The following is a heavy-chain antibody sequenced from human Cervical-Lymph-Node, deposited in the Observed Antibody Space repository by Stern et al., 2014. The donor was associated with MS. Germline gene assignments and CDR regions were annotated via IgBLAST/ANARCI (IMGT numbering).Heavy chain of an antibody. CDR1: GGSFSDYH. J-gene: IGHJ4*02. Sequence: QVQLQQWGAGQLEPSETLSLTCAVYGGSFSDYHWTWIRQSPGKGLEWIGDGTQSGRTNYNPSLKSRVTISVDTSKKQISLKLISMTAAGTAVYYCARGKSKLDYWGQGTLVTISS. CDR2: GTQSGRT. V-gene: IGHV4-34*01. CDR3: ARGKSKLDY.